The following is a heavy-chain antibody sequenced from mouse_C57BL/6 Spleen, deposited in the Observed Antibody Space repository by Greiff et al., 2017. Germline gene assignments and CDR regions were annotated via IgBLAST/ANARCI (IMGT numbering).Heavy chain of an antibody. CDR1: GYTFTSYW. Sequence: QVQLQQPGAELVKPGASVKLSCKASGYTFTSYWMHWVKQRPGQGLEWIGMIHPNSGSTNYNEKFKSKATLTVDKSSSTAYMQLSSLTSEDSAVYYCARVDYGNAYYFDYWGQGTTRTVSS. J-gene: IGHJ2*01. CDR2: IHPNSGST. V-gene: IGHV1-64*01. CDR3: ARVDYGNAYYFDY. D-gene: IGHD2-1*01.